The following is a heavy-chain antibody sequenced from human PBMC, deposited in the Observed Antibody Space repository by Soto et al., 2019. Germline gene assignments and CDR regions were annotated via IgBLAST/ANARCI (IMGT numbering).Heavy chain of an antibody. D-gene: IGHD3-10*01. CDR3: AKWFGGCRD. J-gene: IGHJ4*02. V-gene: IGHV4-59*01. Sequence: SETLSLTCTVSGVSINTYYWSWIRQPPGKGLEWIGYVYYTGSTSYSPSLKSRVTMSVDTSKNQFSLRLSSVTAADTAVYYCAKWFGGCRDWGQGTLVTVSS. CDR2: VYYTGST. CDR1: GVSINTYY.